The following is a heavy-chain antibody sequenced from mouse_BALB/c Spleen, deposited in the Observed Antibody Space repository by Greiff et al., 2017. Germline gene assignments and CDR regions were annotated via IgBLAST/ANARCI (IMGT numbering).Heavy chain of an antibody. J-gene: IGHJ3*01. Sequence: EVQLQESGGDLVKPGGSLKLSCAASGFTFSSYGMSWVRQTPDKRLEWVATISSGGSYTYYPDSVKGRFTISRDNAKNTLYLQMSSLKSEDTAMYYCARRTMITFAYWGQGTLVTVSA. CDR3: ARRTMITFAY. CDR1: GFTFSSYG. D-gene: IGHD2-4*01. CDR2: ISSGGSYT. V-gene: IGHV5-6*01.